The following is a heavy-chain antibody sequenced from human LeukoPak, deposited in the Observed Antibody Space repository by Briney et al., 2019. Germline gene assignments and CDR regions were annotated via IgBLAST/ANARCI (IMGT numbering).Heavy chain of an antibody. V-gene: IGHV4-59*08. D-gene: IGHD6-13*01. CDR3: ARLYSSSWDYYFDY. Sequence: SETLSLTCTVSGGSISSYYWSWIRQPPGKGLEWIGYIYYSGSTNYNPSLKSRVTISVDTSKNQFSLKLSSATAADTAVYYCARLYSSSWDYYFDYWGQGTLVTVSS. J-gene: IGHJ4*02. CDR1: GGSISSYY. CDR2: IYYSGST.